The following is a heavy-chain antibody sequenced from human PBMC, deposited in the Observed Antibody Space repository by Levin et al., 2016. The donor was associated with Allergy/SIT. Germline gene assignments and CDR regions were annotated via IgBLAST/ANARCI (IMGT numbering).Heavy chain of an antibody. J-gene: IGHJ5*02. D-gene: IGHD5/OR15-5a*01. CDR2: MFYSGDS. Sequence: SETLSLTCSVSGASISSGTYYWGWIRQSPGKGLEWLGSMFYSGDSHYNPSLKSRVTMSADTSKNQFSLNLASVTAADTAVYHCARVNMVSSWFDPWGQGTLVIVSS. V-gene: IGHV4-39*01. CDR1: GASISSGTYY. CDR3: ARVNMVSSWFDP.